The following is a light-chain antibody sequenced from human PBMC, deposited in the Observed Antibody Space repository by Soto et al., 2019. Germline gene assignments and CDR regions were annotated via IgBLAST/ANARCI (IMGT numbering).Light chain of an antibody. V-gene: IGKV1-39*01. CDR3: QQSYNTPRT. Sequence: DIQMTQSPSSLSASVGDRVTITCRASHSISNYLNWYQQKPGKAPKLLIYAVSTLQGGVPPRFSGSGSGTDFTLTISSLQPEDFATYYCQQSYNTPRTLGLGTKLEIK. CDR2: AVS. CDR1: HSISNY. J-gene: IGKJ2*01.